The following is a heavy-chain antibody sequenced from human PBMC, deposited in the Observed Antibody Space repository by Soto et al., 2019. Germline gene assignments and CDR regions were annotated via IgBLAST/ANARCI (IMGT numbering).Heavy chain of an antibody. V-gene: IGHV3-15*07. J-gene: IGHJ4*02. Sequence: GGSLRLSCAASGFTFITAWINWVRQAPGKELEWVGRVRSKNNGGTTDYAAHVKGRFSISRDDSENTLYLQMNSLKTEDTAMYYCTADLPSVAGPSDYWGQGTLVTVSS. CDR1: GFTFITAW. D-gene: IGHD6-19*01. CDR2: VRSKNNGGTT. CDR3: TADLPSVAGPSDY.